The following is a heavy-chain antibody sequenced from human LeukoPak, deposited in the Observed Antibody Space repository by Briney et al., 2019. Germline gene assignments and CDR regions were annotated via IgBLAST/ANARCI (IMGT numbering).Heavy chain of an antibody. V-gene: IGHV3-23*01. CDR3: AKVGRDVAAAGPYYFDY. CDR1: GFTFSSFA. D-gene: IGHD6-13*01. CDR2: IIGNGGSA. Sequence: PGGSLRLSCSASGFTFSSFALSWVRQAPGKGLEWVSGIIGNGGSAYYADSVKGRFTISRDNSKNTLYLQMNSLRAEDTAVYYCAKVGRDVAAAGPYYFDYWGQGTLVTVSS. J-gene: IGHJ4*02.